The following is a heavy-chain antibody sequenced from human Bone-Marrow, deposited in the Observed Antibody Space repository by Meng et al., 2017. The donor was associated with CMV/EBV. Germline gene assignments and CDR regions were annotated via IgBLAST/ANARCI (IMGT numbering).Heavy chain of an antibody. V-gene: IGHV3-21*01. CDR3: ARERWLSTEYDILSGYYRFLPFDY. D-gene: IGHD3-9*01. CDR2: ISSSSSYI. J-gene: IGHJ4*02. CDR1: GFTFSSYS. Sequence: GGSLRLPCAASGFTFSSYSMNWVRQAPGKGLEWVSSISSSSSYIYYADSVKGRFTISRDNAENSLDLQMNTLRVEDTAIYYCARERWLSTEYDILSGYYRFLPFDYWGQGTPVTVSS.